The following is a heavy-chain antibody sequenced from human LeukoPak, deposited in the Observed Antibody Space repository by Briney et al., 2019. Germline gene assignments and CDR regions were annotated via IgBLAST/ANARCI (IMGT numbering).Heavy chain of an antibody. CDR3: ARQDGYNISGY. J-gene: IGHJ4*02. D-gene: IGHD5-24*01. CDR1: GGSFSGYY. Sequence: SETLSLTCAVYGGSFSGYYWSWIRQPPGKGLEWIGEINHSGSTNYNPSLKSRVTISVDTSKNQFSLKLSSVTAADTAVYYCARQDGYNISGYRGQGTLVTVSS. V-gene: IGHV4-34*01. CDR2: INHSGST.